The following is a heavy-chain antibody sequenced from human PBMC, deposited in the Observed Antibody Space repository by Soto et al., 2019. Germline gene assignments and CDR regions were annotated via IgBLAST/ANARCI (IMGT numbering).Heavy chain of an antibody. J-gene: IGHJ4*02. Sequence: QVQLQESGPGLVKPSETLSLTCAVSGASTSNDDWWTWVRQSPGKGLEWIGEIHHGGNIHYNPSLTSRFTISLDNAKNPLYLELNSVTVADTAVYYCASEHQFVYSWGFVYWGQGVLVTVSS. CDR2: IHHGGNI. D-gene: IGHD5-18*01. CDR3: ASEHQFVYSWGFVY. CDR1: GASTSNDDW. V-gene: IGHV4-4*02.